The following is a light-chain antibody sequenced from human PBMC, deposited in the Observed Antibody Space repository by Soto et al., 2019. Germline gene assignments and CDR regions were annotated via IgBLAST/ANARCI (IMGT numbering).Light chain of an antibody. CDR3: QQYGSSRWT. CDR1: QSVSSN. Sequence: EIVMTQSPATLSVSPGERATLSCRASQSVSSNLAWYQHKPGQAPRLLTYGASSRATGIPDRFSGSGSGTDFTLTISRLEPEDFVVYYCQQYGSSRWTFGQGTKVDIK. CDR2: GAS. V-gene: IGKV3-20*01. J-gene: IGKJ1*01.